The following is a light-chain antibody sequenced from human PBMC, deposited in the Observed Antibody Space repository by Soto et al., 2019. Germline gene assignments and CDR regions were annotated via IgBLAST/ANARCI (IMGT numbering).Light chain of an antibody. Sequence: ILLTQSPSSLSASVGDRVTITCRASQGIDTSLAWYQQKPGKAPKLMIYAASNFQSGVPSRFSGSGSGTHFTLTISSLQPEDVATYYCQQLHGYPITLGQGTRLEIK. CDR1: QGIDTS. V-gene: IGKV1-9*01. J-gene: IGKJ5*01. CDR3: QQLHGYPIT. CDR2: AAS.